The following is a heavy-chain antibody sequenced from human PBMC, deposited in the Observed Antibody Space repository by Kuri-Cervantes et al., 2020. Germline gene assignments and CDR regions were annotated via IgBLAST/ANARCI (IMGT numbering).Heavy chain of an antibody. CDR2: FDPEDGET. D-gene: IGHD3-10*01. Sequence: ASVKVSCKVSGYTLTELSMHWVRQAPGKGLEWMGGFDPEDGETIYAQKFQGRVTMTEDTSTDTAYMELSSLRSEDTAVYYCARRRPYYYSSGSSNYYYYYGMDVWGQGTTVTVS. CDR1: GYTLTELS. V-gene: IGHV1-24*01. CDR3: ARRRPYYYSSGSSNYYYYYGMDV. J-gene: IGHJ6*02.